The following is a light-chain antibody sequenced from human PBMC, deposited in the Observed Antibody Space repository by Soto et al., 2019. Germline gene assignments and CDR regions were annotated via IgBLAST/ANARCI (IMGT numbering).Light chain of an antibody. CDR3: QQSYSTPRT. CDR1: QSISSY. V-gene: IGKV1-39*01. Sequence: DVTLTQSPSAVSASVRDRVTITCRASQSISSYLNWYQQKPGKAPKLLIYAASSLQSGVPSRFSGSVSGTDFTLTISSLQPEDFATYYCQQSYSTPRTFGQGTKVDI. J-gene: IGKJ1*01. CDR2: AAS.